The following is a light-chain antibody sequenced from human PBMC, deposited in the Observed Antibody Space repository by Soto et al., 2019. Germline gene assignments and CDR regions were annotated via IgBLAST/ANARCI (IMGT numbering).Light chain of an antibody. Sequence: DIQMTQSPSSLSASLGDRVTITCQASQAITKYLNWYQQKPGKAPKLLIFDASNLESGVPSRFSGSGSGTEFTLTISSLQPDDFATYYCQQYNTYSWTFGQGTKVDI. CDR2: DAS. V-gene: IGKV1-33*01. CDR3: QQYNTYSWT. CDR1: QAITKY. J-gene: IGKJ1*01.